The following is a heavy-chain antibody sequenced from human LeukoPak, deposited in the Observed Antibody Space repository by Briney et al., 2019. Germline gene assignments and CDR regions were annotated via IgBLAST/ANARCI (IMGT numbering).Heavy chain of an antibody. Sequence: GGSLRLSCAATGFTFSNYAIHWGRQAPGKGLEWVAFVSDDGSRQHYADSVKGRFTISRDNSKNTLNLQMNSLRAEDTAVYYCVKDRTGTYTLDYWGQGTLVTVSS. D-gene: IGHD3-10*01. CDR2: VSDDGSRQ. CDR3: VKDRTGTYTLDY. CDR1: GFTFSNYA. J-gene: IGHJ4*02. V-gene: IGHV3-30-3*01.